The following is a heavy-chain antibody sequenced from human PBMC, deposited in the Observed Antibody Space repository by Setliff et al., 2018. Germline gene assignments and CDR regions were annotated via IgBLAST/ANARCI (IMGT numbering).Heavy chain of an antibody. J-gene: IGHJ3*02. V-gene: IGHV1-2*06. CDR2: INPSSGAT. CDR3: ARGGRGSLALDAFDI. Sequence: GASVKVSCKASGYTFTGYYMHWVRQAPGQGLEWMGRINPSSGATIYAQKFQGRVTIIRDTSASTAYMELSSLRSEDTAVYYCARGGRGSLALDAFDIWGQGTMVTVSS. D-gene: IGHD3-10*01. CDR1: GYTFTGYY.